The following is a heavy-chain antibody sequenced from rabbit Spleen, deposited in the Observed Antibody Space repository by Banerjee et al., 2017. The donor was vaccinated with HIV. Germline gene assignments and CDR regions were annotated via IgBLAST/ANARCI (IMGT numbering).Heavy chain of an antibody. V-gene: IGHV1S45*01. CDR3: ARDTSSSFSSYGMDL. CDR1: GVSFSSSSY. CDR2: IDAGGSGFT. Sequence: QEQLEESGGDLVKPGASLTLTCTASGVSFSSSSYMCWVRQAPGKGLEWIACIDAGGSGFTYFATWAKGRFTCSKTSSTTVTLQMTRLTAADTATYFCARDTSSSFSSYGMDLWGPGTLVTVS. D-gene: IGHD1-1*01. J-gene: IGHJ6*01.